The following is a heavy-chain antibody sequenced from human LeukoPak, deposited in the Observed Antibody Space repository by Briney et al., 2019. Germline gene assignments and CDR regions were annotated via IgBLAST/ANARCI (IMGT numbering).Heavy chain of an antibody. V-gene: IGHV3-33*01. D-gene: IGHD3-10*01. J-gene: IGHJ4*02. CDR2: IWYDGSNK. CDR1: GFTFSSYG. CDR3: ARGYGSGSYIFDY. Sequence: PGGSLRLSCEASGFTFSSYGMHWVRQAPGKGLEWVAAIWYDGSNKYYADSVKGRFTISRDNSKNTLYLQMNSLRAEDTAAYYCARGYGSGSYIFDYWGQGTLVTVSS.